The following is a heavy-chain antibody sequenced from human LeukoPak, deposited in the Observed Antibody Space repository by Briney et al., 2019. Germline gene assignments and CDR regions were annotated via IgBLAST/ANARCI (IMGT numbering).Heavy chain of an antibody. CDR3: ARDGFLGPVTAYLDY. V-gene: IGHV3-74*01. J-gene: IGHJ4*02. CDR2: VKSVGSST. CDR1: GLTFSSYA. Sequence: GGSLRLSCAASGLTFSSYAMDWVRPAPGKGLVWVSRVKSVGSSTSYADSVKGRFTISRDNARNTLYLQMNSLKAADTAVYYCARDGFLGPVTAYLDYWGQGTPVTVAS. D-gene: IGHD2-21*02.